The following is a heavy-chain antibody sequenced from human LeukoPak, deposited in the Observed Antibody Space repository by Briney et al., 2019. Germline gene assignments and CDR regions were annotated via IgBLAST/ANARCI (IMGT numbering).Heavy chain of an antibody. CDR3: AGGPPPYGGNSTFDY. J-gene: IGHJ4*02. CDR2: INHSGST. CDR1: GGSFSGYY. D-gene: IGHD4-17*01. Sequence: SETLSLTCAVYGGSFSGYYWSWIRQPPGKGLEWIGEINHSGSTNYNPSLKSRVTISVDTSKNQFSLKLSSVTAADTAVYYCAGGPPPYGGNSTFDYWGQGTLVTVSS. V-gene: IGHV4-34*01.